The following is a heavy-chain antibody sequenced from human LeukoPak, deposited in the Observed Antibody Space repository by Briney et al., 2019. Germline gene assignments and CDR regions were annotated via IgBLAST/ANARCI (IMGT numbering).Heavy chain of an antibody. CDR2: INHSGST. J-gene: IGHJ6*03. Sequence: SETLSLTCAVYGGSFSGYYWSWIRQPPGKGLEWIGEINHSGSTNYNPSLKSRVTISVDTSKNQFSLKLSSVTAADTAVYYCARVLGNYYYYYMDVWGKGTTVTVSS. CDR3: ARVLGNYYYYYMDV. D-gene: IGHD7-27*01. V-gene: IGHV4-34*01. CDR1: GGSFSGYY.